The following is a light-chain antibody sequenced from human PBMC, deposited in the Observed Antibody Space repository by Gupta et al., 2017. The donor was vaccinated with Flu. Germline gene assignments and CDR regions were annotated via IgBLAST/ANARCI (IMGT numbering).Light chain of an antibody. J-gene: IGKJ1*01. CDR1: QSVTTN. CDR3: QQYENWPGT. CDR2: GSS. Sequence: EIVMTQDPATLSVSPGERATLSCRASQSVTTNLAWYQQRPGQPPRLLIYGSSTRATGIPVRFSGSGSGTDFTLTVSSLRTDDIAVYYCQQYENWPGTFGQGTKVEIK. V-gene: IGKV3-15*01.